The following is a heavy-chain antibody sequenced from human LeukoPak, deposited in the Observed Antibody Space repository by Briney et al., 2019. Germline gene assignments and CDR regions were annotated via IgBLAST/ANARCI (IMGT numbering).Heavy chain of an antibody. CDR3: ARDCNLGDSSGPHNWFDP. CDR2: IYYSGST. V-gene: IGHV4-59*12. Sequence: PSETLSLTCTVSGGSISSYYWSWIRQPPGKGLEWIGYIYYSGSTYYNPSLKSRVTISVDTSKNQFSLKLSSVTAADTAVYYCARDCNLGDSSGPHNWFDPWGQGTLVTVSS. D-gene: IGHD3-22*01. CDR1: GGSISSYY. J-gene: IGHJ5*02.